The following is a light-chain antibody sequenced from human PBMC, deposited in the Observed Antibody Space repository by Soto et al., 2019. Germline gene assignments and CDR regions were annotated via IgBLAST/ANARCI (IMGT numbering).Light chain of an antibody. J-gene: IGKJ1*01. Sequence: EIVLTQSPATLSLSPGERATLSCRASQSLSSYLAWYQQKPGQAPRLLIYDASNRATGIPARFSGSGSGTDFTLTISRLEPEDFAVYYCQQYGSSPGWTFGQGTKVDIK. V-gene: IGKV3-20*01. CDR1: QSLSSY. CDR3: QQYGSSPGWT. CDR2: DAS.